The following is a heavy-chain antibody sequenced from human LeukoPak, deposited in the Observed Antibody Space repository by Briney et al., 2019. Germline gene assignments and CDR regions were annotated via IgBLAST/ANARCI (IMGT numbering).Heavy chain of an antibody. CDR2: TKPDGSAE. CDR1: GFTFRNYW. V-gene: IGHV3-7*01. J-gene: IGHJ4*02. D-gene: IGHD2-21*01. CDR3: ARLVAAPGDY. Sequence: PGGSLRLSCAASGFTFRNYWMGWVRQAPGKGLEWVANTKPDGSAEYYADSVRGRFTTSRDISNNTLYLQMNSLRAEDTAVYCCARLVAAPGDYWGQGTLVTVSS.